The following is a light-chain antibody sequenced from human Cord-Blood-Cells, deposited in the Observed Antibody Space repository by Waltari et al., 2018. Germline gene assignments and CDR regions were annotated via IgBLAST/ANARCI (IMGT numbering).Light chain of an antibody. J-gene: IGLJ1*01. Sequence: QSALTQPRSVSGSPGQSVTISCTGPSSDVGGYNYVSWYQQHPGKAPKLMIYDVSKRPSGVPDRCSGSKSGNTASLTISGLQAEDEADYYCGSYAGSYTYVFGTGTKVTVL. CDR3: GSYAGSYTYV. V-gene: IGLV2-11*01. CDR2: DVS. CDR1: SSDVGGYNY.